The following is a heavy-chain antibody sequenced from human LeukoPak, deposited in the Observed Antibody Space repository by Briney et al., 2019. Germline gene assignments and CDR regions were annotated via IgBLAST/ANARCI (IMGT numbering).Heavy chain of an antibody. V-gene: IGHV4-59*01. CDR2: INYSGST. CDR3: AREGRQDYVYFDH. Sequence: PSETLSLTCTVSVDSISSYYWSWLRQPPGKGLEWSGYINYSGSTNYNPSLKSPITLSVDTRKNQSTLELGHAAAPGPAIDLFAREGRQDYVYFDHWGQGSLVTVSS. CDR1: VDSISSYY. D-gene: IGHD4-17*01. J-gene: IGHJ4*02.